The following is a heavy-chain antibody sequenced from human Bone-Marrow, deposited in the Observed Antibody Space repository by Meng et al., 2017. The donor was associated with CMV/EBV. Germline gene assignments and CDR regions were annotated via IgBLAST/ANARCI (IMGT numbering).Heavy chain of an antibody. V-gene: IGHV3-20*04. CDR1: GFTFDDYG. Sequence: GESLKISCAASGFTFDDYGMSWVRQAPGKGLEWVSGINWNGGSTGYADSVKGRFTISRDNAKNSLYLQMNSLRAEDTAVYYCARALHSSSWYAQSYYYYGMDVWGQGTTVTVSS. CDR2: INWNGGST. D-gene: IGHD6-13*01. J-gene: IGHJ6*02. CDR3: ARALHSSSWYAQSYYYYGMDV.